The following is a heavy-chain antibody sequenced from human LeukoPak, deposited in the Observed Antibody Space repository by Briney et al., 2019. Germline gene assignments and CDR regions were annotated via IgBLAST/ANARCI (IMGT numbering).Heavy chain of an antibody. V-gene: IGHV4-34*01. J-gene: IGHJ4*02. CDR2: INHSGST. D-gene: IGHD3-9*01. CDR1: GGSFSGYY. CDR3: ARDGVLRYFDWAPYYFDY. Sequence: PSETLSLTCAVYGGSFSGYYWSWIRRPPGKGLEWIGEINHSGSTNYKPSLKSRVTISVDTSKNQFSLNLSSVTAADTAVYFCARDGVLRYFDWAPYYFDYWGQGTLVSVSS.